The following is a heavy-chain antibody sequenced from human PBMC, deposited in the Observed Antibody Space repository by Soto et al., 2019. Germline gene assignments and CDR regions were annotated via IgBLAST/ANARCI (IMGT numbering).Heavy chain of an antibody. CDR1: GFSFGGFA. CDR3: ARAPLNYYDSSGFYGGHGWFDP. D-gene: IGHD3-22*01. CDR2: ISGGGGTT. J-gene: IGHJ5*02. V-gene: IGHV3-23*01. Sequence: EVQLLEPGGHLVQPGGSLRLSCAASGFSFGGFAMTWVRQSPGKGLEWVSTISGGGGTTYYADSVKGRFTISRDNSKNTLSLQMNSLRAEDTALYYCARAPLNYYDSSGFYGGHGWFDPWGQGTLVIVSS.